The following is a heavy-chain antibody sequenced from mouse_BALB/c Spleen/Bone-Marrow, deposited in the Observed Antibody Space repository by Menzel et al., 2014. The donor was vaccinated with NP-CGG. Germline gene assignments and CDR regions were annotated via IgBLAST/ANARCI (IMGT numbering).Heavy chain of an antibody. D-gene: IGHD2-14*01. CDR3: ARSGKVRNAMDY. Sequence: VQLQQSGAELVRPGVSVKISCKGSGYTFTDYAVHWVKPSHTKSLEWIGLISSYYGDATYNQKFKGKATMTVDKSSSAAFLELARLTSEDSAIYYCARSGKVRNAMDYWGQGTSVTVSS. V-gene: IGHV1-67*01. CDR2: ISSYYGDA. J-gene: IGHJ4*01. CDR1: GYTFTDYA.